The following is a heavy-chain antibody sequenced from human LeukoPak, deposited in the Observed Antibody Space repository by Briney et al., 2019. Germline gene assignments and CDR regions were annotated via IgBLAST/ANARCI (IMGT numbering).Heavy chain of an antibody. V-gene: IGHV3-30*19. CDR2: ISYDGSNK. CDR3: ARGGQWLLYDYFDY. J-gene: IGHJ4*02. CDR1: GFTFSSYG. D-gene: IGHD6-19*01. Sequence: QTGGSLRLSCAASGFTFSSYGMHWVRQAPGKGLEWVAVISYDGSNKYYADSVKGRFTISRDNSKNTLYLQMNSLRAEDTAVYYCARGGQWLLYDYFDYWGQGTLVTVSS.